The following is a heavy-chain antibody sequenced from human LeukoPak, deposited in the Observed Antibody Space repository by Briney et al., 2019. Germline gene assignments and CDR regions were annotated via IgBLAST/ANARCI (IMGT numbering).Heavy chain of an antibody. CDR2: INRNGGST. CDR1: GFTFGDYG. Sequence: PGGSLRLSCAASGFTFGDYGMSWVRQPPGKGLEWVSRINRNGGSTGYADPVKGRFTISRDNAKTSLYLQMNSLRAEDTALYHCARARMRSGSYYRLDYYYGMDVWGQGTTVTVSS. V-gene: IGHV3-20*01. CDR3: ARARMRSGSYYRLDYYYGMDV. J-gene: IGHJ6*02. D-gene: IGHD3-10*01.